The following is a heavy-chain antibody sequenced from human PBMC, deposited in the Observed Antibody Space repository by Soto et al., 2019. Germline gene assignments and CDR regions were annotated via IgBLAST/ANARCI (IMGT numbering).Heavy chain of an antibody. CDR3: ANRGDDIKFFQH. D-gene: IGHD2-21*02. J-gene: IGHJ1*01. V-gene: IGHV3-23*01. CDR1: GLTFSHNA. CDR2: ISGNGRVT. Sequence: EVHLLESGGGLVQPGGSLRLSCAASGLTFSHNAMSWVRQAPGKGLEWVSTISGNGRVTYYTDSVKGRFTIPRDNSKNTVYMQMNSLRAEDTAVYYCANRGDDIKFFQHWGQGTLVTVSS.